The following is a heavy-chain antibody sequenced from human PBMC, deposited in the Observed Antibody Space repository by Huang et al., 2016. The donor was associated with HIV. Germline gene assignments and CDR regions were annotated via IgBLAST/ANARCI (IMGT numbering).Heavy chain of an antibody. CDR3: ARLPGSITMIRGVITDPY. CDR1: GGSIRGDNYY. D-gene: IGHD3-10*01. Sequence: QLQLQESGPGLVKPSETLSLTCTVSGGSIRGDNYYWGWTRQPPGKVLEWIGSIYYSGNTYDNPSLKSRGTITVDTSKNQFSLKMRSVTAADTAVYYCARLPGSITMIRGVITDPYWGQGTLVTVSS. V-gene: IGHV4-39*01. J-gene: IGHJ4*02. CDR2: IYYSGNT.